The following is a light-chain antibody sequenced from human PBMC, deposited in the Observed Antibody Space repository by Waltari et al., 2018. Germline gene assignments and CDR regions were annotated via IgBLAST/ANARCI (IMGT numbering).Light chain of an antibody. V-gene: IGLV2-8*01. CDR1: SSAVGRYNY. CDR3: SSYAGSNNVV. CDR2: EVS. J-gene: IGLJ2*01. Sequence: QSALTQPPSASGSPGQSVTISCTGTSSAVGRYNYASWYQQHPGKAPKLMIYEVSKRPSGVPARLSGSKSGNTASLTVSGLQAEDEADYYCSSYAGSNNVVFGGGTKLTVL.